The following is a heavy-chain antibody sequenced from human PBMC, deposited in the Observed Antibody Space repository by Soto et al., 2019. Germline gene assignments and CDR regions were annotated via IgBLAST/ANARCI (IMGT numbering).Heavy chain of an antibody. CDR2: IYYSGST. V-gene: IGHV4-39*01. Sequence: SETLSLTCTVSGGSISSSSYYWGWIRQPPGKGLEWIGSIYYSGSTYYNPSLKSRVTISVDTSKNQFSLKLSSVTAADTAVYYCARPVPESNTVVTRSLYFDYWGQGTLVTVSS. CDR1: GGSISSSSYY. CDR3: ARPVPESNTVVTRSLYFDY. D-gene: IGHD2-21*02. J-gene: IGHJ4*02.